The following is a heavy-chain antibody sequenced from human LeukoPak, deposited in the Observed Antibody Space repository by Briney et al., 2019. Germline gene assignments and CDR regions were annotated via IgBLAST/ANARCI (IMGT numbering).Heavy chain of an antibody. CDR1: GGSISSGDYY. Sequence: SQTLSLTCTVSGGSISSGDYYWGWIRQPPGKGLEWIGYIYYSGSTYYNPPLKSRVTISVDTSKNQFSLKLSSVTAADTAVYYCASRHYYDSSGYYYGLDYWGQGTLVTVSS. J-gene: IGHJ4*02. V-gene: IGHV4-30-4*08. D-gene: IGHD3-22*01. CDR2: IYYSGST. CDR3: ASRHYYDSSGYYYGLDY.